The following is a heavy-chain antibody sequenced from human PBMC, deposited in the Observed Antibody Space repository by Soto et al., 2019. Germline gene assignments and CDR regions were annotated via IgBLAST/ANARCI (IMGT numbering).Heavy chain of an antibody. V-gene: IGHV1-46*03. CDR1: GYTFTSYY. CDR3: ARQGGARPFYFDY. J-gene: IGHJ4*02. D-gene: IGHD1-26*01. CDR2: IKPSGGST. Sequence: QVQLVQSGAEVKKPGASVKVSCKASGYTFTSYYMHWVRQAPGQGLEWMGIIKPSGGSTSYEQKFQGRGTMTRDTSTSTVYMELSSLRSEDTAVYYCARQGGARPFYFDYWGQGTLVTVSS.